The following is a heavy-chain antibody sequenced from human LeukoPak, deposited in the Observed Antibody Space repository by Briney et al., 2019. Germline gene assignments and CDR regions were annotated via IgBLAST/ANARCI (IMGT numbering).Heavy chain of an antibody. J-gene: IGHJ6*03. CDR2: IKQDGSEK. V-gene: IGHV3-7*01. CDR3: ARDGGDYGYYYYMDV. CDR1: GFTFSSYW. Sequence: PGGSLRLSCVASGFTFSSYWMSWVRQAPGKGLEWVANIKQDGSEKYYVDSVKGRFTISRDNAKNSLYLQMNSLRAEDTAVYYCARDGGDYGYYYYMDVWGKGTTVTVSS. D-gene: IGHD4-17*01.